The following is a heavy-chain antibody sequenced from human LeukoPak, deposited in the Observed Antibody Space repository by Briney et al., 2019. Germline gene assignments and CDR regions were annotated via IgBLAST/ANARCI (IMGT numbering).Heavy chain of an antibody. D-gene: IGHD7-27*01. CDR3: ARVNRGWSAYYMDV. V-gene: IGHV3-21*01. Sequence: TGGSLRLSCAASGFTFSDYSMNWVRQAPGKGLEWLSSISSSSTYIYYADSVKGRFTISRDNAKNSLYLQMNSLRAEDTAVYYCARVNRGWSAYYMDVWGKGTTVTVSS. J-gene: IGHJ6*03. CDR2: ISSSSTYI. CDR1: GFTFSDYS.